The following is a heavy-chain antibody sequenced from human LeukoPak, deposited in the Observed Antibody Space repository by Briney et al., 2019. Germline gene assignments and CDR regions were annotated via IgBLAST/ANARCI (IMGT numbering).Heavy chain of an antibody. CDR1: GFTFSSYA. J-gene: IGHJ5*02. Sequence: GGSLRLSCAASGFTFSSYAMSWVRQAPGKGLEWVSSISGGGRNTYYADSVKGHFTISRDNSRNTLYLQMNSLRAEDTAVYYCARGSGSNWFDPWGQGTLVTVSS. D-gene: IGHD3-10*01. V-gene: IGHV3-23*01. CDR3: ARGSGSNWFDP. CDR2: ISGGGRNT.